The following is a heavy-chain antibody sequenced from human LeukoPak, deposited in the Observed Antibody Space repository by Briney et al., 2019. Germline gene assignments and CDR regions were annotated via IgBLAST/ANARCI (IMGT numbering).Heavy chain of an antibody. J-gene: IGHJ6*02. CDR2: ISGYNGNT. CDR3: GRDYYYGTSAPYNFGIDV. Sequence: ASVKVSCAASGYTFTKYGISWVRQAPGQGPEWMGWISGYNGNTNYAQKFQGRVTMTTDTSTSTAYMELRDLKSDDTAVYYCGRDYYYGTSAPYNFGIDVWGQGTTVTVSS. CDR1: GYTFTKYG. D-gene: IGHD3-10*01. V-gene: IGHV1-18*04.